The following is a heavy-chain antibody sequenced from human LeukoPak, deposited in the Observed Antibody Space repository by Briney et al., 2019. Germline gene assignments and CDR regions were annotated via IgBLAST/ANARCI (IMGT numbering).Heavy chain of an antibody. D-gene: IGHD6-13*01. Sequence: GGSLRLSCAASGFTVSSNYMSWVRQAPGKGLEWVSVIYSGGSTYYADSVKGRFTISRHNSKNTLYLQMNSLRAEDTAVYYCARDHRGAAAAGSCYYYGMDVWGRGTTVTVSS. J-gene: IGHJ6*02. CDR3: ARDHRGAAAAGSCYYYGMDV. V-gene: IGHV3-53*04. CDR1: GFTVSSNY. CDR2: IYSGGST.